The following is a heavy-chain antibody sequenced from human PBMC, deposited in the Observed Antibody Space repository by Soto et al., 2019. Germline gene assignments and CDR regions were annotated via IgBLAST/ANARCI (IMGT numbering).Heavy chain of an antibody. CDR2: IWYDGSNK. CDR1: GFTFSSYG. V-gene: IGHV3-33*01. J-gene: IGHJ6*02. D-gene: IGHD6-13*01. Sequence: QVQLVESGGGVVQPGRSLRLSCAASGFTFSSYGMHWVRQAPGKGLEWVAVIWYDGSNKYYADSVKGRFTISRDNSKNTLYLQMNSLRAEDMAVYYCARDDIAGPYYYYGMDVWGQGTTVTVSS. CDR3: ARDDIAGPYYYYGMDV.